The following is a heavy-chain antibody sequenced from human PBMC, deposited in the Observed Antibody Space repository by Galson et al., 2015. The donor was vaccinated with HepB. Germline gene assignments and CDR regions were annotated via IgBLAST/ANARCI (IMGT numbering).Heavy chain of an antibody. CDR2: ISSSGSTI. V-gene: IGHV3-48*03. D-gene: IGHD6-19*01. Sequence: SLRLSCAASGFTFSSYEMNWVRQAPGKGLEWVSYISSSGSTIYYADSVKGRFTISRDNAKNSLYLQMNSLRAEDTAVYYCASHNVAVAGIFDYWGQGTLVTVSS. CDR3: ASHNVAVAGIFDY. J-gene: IGHJ4*02. CDR1: GFTFSSYE.